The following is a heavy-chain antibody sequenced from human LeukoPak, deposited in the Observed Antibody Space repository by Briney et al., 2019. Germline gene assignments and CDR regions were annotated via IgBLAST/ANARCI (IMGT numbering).Heavy chain of an antibody. V-gene: IGHV1-46*01. CDR1: GYTFTSYY. J-gene: IGHJ4*02. Sequence: ASVKVSCKASGYTFTSYYMHWVRQAPGQGLEWMGIINPSGGSTSYAQKFQGRVTMTRDTSISTAYMELSRLRSDDTAVYYCARDHSNQRDYWGQGTLVTVSS. D-gene: IGHD2-2*01. CDR3: ARDHSNQRDY. CDR2: INPSGGST.